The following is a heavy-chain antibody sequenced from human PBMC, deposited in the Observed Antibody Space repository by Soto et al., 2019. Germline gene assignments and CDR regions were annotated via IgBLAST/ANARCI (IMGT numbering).Heavy chain of an antibody. CDR2: ISRDGGTK. D-gene: IGHD2-8*02. CDR3: TGEVASGY. Sequence: QVQLVESGGGVVQPGSSLRLSCAVSGFTVSTCGMHWVRQAPGKGLEWVAVISRDGGTKYYADSVKGRFTISRDNSRNTLFLEMNSLRGDDMAVYYCTGEVASGYWGQGTLVTVSS. J-gene: IGHJ4*02. CDR1: GFTVSTCG. V-gene: IGHV3-30*03.